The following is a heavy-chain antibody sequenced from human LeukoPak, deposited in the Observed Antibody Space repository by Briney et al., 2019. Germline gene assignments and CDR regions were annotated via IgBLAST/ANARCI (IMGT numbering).Heavy chain of an antibody. Sequence: GGSLRLSCAASGFTFSSYAMSWVRQAPGKGLEWVLAISGSGGSTYYADSVKGRFTISRDNSKNTLYLQMNSLRAEDTAVYYCARDLVRRTWAVTGNYYYMDVWGKGTKVTVSS. J-gene: IGHJ6*03. CDR3: ARDLVRRTWAVTGNYYYMDV. V-gene: IGHV3-23*01. CDR2: ISGSGGST. D-gene: IGHD6-19*01. CDR1: GFTFSSYA.